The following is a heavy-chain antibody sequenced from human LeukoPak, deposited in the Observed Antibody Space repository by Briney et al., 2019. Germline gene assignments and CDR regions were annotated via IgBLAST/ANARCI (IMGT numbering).Heavy chain of an antibody. V-gene: IGHV3-74*01. J-gene: IGHJ4*02. Sequence: PGGSLRLSCAASGFTFSSYWMHWVRQAPGKGLVWVSRINSDGSSTSYADSVKGRFTISRDNAKNTLYLQMNSLRAEDTAVYYCARPGLGYSGYEGPLDWGQGTLVTVSS. CDR3: ARPGLGYSGYEGPLD. CDR2: INSDGSST. D-gene: IGHD5-12*01. CDR1: GFTFSSYW.